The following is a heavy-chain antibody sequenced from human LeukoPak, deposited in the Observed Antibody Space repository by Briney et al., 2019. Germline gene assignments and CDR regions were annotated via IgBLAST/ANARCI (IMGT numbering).Heavy chain of an antibody. D-gene: IGHD3-22*01. J-gene: IGHJ1*01. CDR1: GGSISSYY. CDR2: INYSGST. Sequence: SETLSLTCTVSGGSISSYYWSWIRQPPGKGLEWIGYINYSGSTYYNPSLKSRVTISVDTSKNQFSLKLSSVTAADTAVYFCASPRGDDSGGYYAWYFHHWGQGILVTVSS. CDR3: ASPRGDDSGGYYAWYFHH. V-gene: IGHV4-59*08.